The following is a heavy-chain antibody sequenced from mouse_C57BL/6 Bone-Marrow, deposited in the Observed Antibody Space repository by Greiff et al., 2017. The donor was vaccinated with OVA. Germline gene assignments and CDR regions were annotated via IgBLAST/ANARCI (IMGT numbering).Heavy chain of an antibody. V-gene: IGHV1-69*01. CDR3: ARRYDGYYPFAY. Sequence: QVQLQQPGAELVMPGASVKLSCKASGYTFTSYWMHWVKQRPGQGLEWIGEIDPSDSYTNYNQKFKGKSTLTVDKSSSPAYMQLSSLTSEDSAVYYCARRYDGYYPFAYWGQGTLVTVSA. J-gene: IGHJ3*01. CDR1: GYTFTSYW. D-gene: IGHD2-3*01. CDR2: IDPSDSYT.